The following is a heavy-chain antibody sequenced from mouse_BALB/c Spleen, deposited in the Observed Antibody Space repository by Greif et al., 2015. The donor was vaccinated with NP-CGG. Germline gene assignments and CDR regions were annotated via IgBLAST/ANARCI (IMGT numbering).Heavy chain of an antibody. D-gene: IGHD2-1*01. V-gene: IGHV1-52*01. CDR1: GYTFTSYW. CDR3: ARRDGNYAWFAY. J-gene: IGHJ3*01. Sequence: QVHVKQSGAELVRPGASVKLSCKASGYTFTSYWMNWVKQRPEQGLEWIGRIDPYDSETHYNQKFKDKAILTVDKSSSTAYMQLSSLTPEDSAVYYCARRDGNYAWFAYWGQGTLVTVSA. CDR2: IDPYDSET.